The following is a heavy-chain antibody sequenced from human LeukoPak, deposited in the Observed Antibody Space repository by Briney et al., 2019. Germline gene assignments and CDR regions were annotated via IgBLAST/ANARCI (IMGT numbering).Heavy chain of an antibody. CDR3: ARRGLFLDAFDI. CDR2: IYYSGST. J-gene: IGHJ3*02. Sequence: PSETLSLTCAVYGGSFSGYYWSWIRQPPGKGLEWIGYIYYSGSTNYNPSLKSRVTISVDTSKNQFSLKLSSVTAADTAVYYCARRGLFLDAFDIWGQGTMVTVSS. D-gene: IGHD2-21*01. V-gene: IGHV4-59*08. CDR1: GGSFSGYY.